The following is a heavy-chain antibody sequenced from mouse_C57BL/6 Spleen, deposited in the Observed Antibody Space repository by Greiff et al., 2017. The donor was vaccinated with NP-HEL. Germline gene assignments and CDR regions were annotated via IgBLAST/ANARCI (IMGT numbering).Heavy chain of an antibody. CDR3: ARERITTVVEGHAMDY. CDR1: GYAFSSSW. J-gene: IGHJ4*01. D-gene: IGHD1-1*01. Sequence: VQLQQSGPELVKPGASVKISCKASGYAFSSSWMNWVKQRPGKGLEWIGRIYPGDGDTNYNGKFKGKATLTADTSSSTAYMQLSSLTSEDSAVYFCARERITTVVEGHAMDYWGQGTSVTVSS. V-gene: IGHV1-82*01. CDR2: IYPGDGDT.